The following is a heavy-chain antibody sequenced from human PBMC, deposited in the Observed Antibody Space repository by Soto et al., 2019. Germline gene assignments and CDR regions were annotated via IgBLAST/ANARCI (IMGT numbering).Heavy chain of an antibody. D-gene: IGHD3-10*01. J-gene: IGHJ6*03. V-gene: IGHV4-39*01. CDR3: AQYGSGSMDV. Sequence: SETLSLTCTVSGGSISSSSYYWGWIRQPPEKGLEWIGSIYYSGSTYYNPSLRSRVTISVDTSKNQFSLKLSSVTAADTAVYYCAQYGSGSMDVWGKGTMVTVSS. CDR2: IYYSGST. CDR1: GGSISSSSYY.